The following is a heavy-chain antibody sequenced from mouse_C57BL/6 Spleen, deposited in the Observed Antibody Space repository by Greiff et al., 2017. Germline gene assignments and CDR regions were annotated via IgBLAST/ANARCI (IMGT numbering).Heavy chain of an antibody. CDR2: SRNKANDYTT. Sequence: EVNLVESGGGLVQSGRSLRLSCATSGFTFSDFYMEWVRQAPGKGLEWIAASRNKANDYTTEYSASVKGRFIVSRDTSQSILYLQMNALRAEDTAIYYCARDAYYSNYDWYFDVWGTGTTVTVSS. D-gene: IGHD2-5*01. V-gene: IGHV7-1*01. J-gene: IGHJ1*03. CDR1: GFTFSDFY. CDR3: ARDAYYSNYDWYFDV.